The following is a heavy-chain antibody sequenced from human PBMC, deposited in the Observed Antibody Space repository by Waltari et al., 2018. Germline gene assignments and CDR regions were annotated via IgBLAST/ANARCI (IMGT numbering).Heavy chain of an antibody. CDR3: ARKEGFDY. V-gene: IGHV4-38-2*01. J-gene: IGHJ4*02. CDR2: IYGKSAST. Sequence: QVQLQESGPGLVKPSETLSLTCAVSGGSIRDSYYWNWIRQPPGKGLEWIGNIYGKSASTYYNPSLKSRVTISKDTSKNQFFLKLSSVTAADTAVYYCARKEGFDYWGQGVLVTVSS. CDR1: GGSIRDSYY.